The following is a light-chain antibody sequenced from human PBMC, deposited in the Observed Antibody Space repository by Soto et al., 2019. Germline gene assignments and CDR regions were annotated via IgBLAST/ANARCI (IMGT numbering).Light chain of an antibody. J-gene: IGKJ1*01. CDR3: QQGYSTPRT. V-gene: IGKV1-39*01. CDR2: ATS. CDR1: LTIGRY. Sequence: IQMSQSPSSLSASVGDRVIITCRASLTIGRYLNWYQQKPGKAPSLLIYATSSVQTGVPPRFSGSGSGTDFNLTISSLQPEDFATYYCQQGYSTPRTFGQGTTVEIK.